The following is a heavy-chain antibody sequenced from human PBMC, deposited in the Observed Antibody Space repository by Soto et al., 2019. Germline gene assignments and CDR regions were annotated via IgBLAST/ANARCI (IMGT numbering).Heavy chain of an antibody. Sequence: PSQTLSLTCAISGDSVSSNSAAWNWIRQSPSRGLEWLGRTYYRSKWYNDYAVSVKSRITINPDTSKNQFSLQLNSVTPEDAAVYYCAGAPLVKPYSSSSNWFDPWGQGTLVTVSS. D-gene: IGHD6-6*01. CDR2: TYYRSKWYN. J-gene: IGHJ5*02. V-gene: IGHV6-1*01. CDR1: GDSVSSNSAA. CDR3: AGAPLVKPYSSSSNWFDP.